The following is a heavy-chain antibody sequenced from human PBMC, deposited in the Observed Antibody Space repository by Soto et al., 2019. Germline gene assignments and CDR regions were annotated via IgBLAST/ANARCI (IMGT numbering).Heavy chain of an antibody. CDR2: IYSSGNT. V-gene: IGHV3-53*02. Sequence: EVQLVETEGSLIQPGGSLRLSCAVSGFTVRSNYMSWVRQAPGKGLEWVSIIYSSGNTYYADSVKGRFTMSRDTSNNTVFLQMSSLRAEDTAVYYCARVSSPFGYWGQGTLVTVSS. J-gene: IGHJ4*02. CDR3: ARVSSPFGY. D-gene: IGHD3-16*01. CDR1: GFTVRSNY.